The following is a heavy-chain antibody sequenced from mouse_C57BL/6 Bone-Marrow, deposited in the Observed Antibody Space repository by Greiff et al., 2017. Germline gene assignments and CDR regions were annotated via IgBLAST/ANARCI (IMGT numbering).Heavy chain of an antibody. J-gene: IGHJ1*03. Sequence: QVQLQQPGAELVKPGASVKLSCKASGYTFTSYWMHWVKQRPGQGLEWIGMIHPNSGSTNYNEKFKSKATLTVDKSSSTAYMQLSSLTSEDSAVYYCARVLRSFSCYFDVWGTGTPVPVSS. CDR1: GYTFTSYW. CDR3: ARVLRSFSCYFDV. CDR2: IHPNSGST. D-gene: IGHD1-1*01. V-gene: IGHV1-64*01.